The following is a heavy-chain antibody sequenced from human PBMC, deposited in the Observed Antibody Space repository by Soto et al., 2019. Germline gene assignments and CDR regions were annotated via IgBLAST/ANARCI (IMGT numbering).Heavy chain of an antibody. CDR2: IYYSGST. J-gene: IGHJ4*02. Sequence: PSETLSLTCTVSGGSISSYYWSWIRQPPGKGLEWIGYIYYSGSTNYNPSLKSRVTISVDTSKNQFSLKLSSVTAADTAVYYCARSFADYGDYVWEYWGQGTLVTVSS. V-gene: IGHV4-59*01. CDR3: ARSFADYGDYVWEY. CDR1: GGSISSYY. D-gene: IGHD4-17*01.